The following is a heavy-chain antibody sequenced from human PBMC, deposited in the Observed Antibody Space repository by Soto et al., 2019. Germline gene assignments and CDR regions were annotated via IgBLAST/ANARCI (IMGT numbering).Heavy chain of an antibody. D-gene: IGHD2-2*02. J-gene: IGHJ4*02. CDR2: IYSGGST. CDR1: GFTVSSNY. V-gene: IGHV3-53*05. CDR3: ARLGEYQLLYWNYFDY. Sequence: GGSLRLSCAASGFTVSSNYMSWVRQAPGKGLEWVSVIYSGGSTYYADSVKGRFTISRDNSKNTLYLQMNSLRAEDTAVYYCARLGEYQLLYWNYFDYWGQGTLVTVSS.